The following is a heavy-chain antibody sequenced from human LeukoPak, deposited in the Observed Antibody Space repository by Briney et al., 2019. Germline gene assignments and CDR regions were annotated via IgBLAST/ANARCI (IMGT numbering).Heavy chain of an antibody. J-gene: IGHJ6*02. CDR2: IKRDGSEK. V-gene: IGHV3-7*01. CDR3: ARVVSYYYGMDV. CDR1: GFTFTDYW. D-gene: IGHD2-21*01. Sequence: GGSLRLSCAASGFTFTDYWMSWVRQAPGKGLEWVANIKRDGSEKYYVDSVKGRFTISRDNAKNSLYLQMNSLRAEDTAVYYCARVVSYYYGMDVWGQGTTVTVSS.